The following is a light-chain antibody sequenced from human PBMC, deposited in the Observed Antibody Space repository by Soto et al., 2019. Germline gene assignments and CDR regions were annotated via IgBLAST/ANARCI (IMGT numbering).Light chain of an antibody. CDR3: QQYGSSIT. Sequence: MTQSPSTLSASVGDRVTITCRASQGVSRKLAWYQHKPGQAPRLLISGASTGATGIPARFSGSGSGTEFTLTISSLQSEDFAVYYCQQYGSSITFGQGTRLEIK. CDR1: QGVSRK. J-gene: IGKJ5*01. CDR2: GAS. V-gene: IGKV3-15*01.